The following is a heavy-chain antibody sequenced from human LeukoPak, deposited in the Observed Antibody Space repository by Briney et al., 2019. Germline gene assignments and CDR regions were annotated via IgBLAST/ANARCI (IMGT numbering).Heavy chain of an antibody. V-gene: IGHV3-53*01. Sequence: PGGSLRLYCAASGLTVSSIHMVWVRQAPGKGLEGVSVTYTGGNSYYANSVKGRFIISRDISKNTLYLQMNSLRAEDSALYYCARGGRVSAAVVAPRSFDIWGQGTMVTVSS. CDR1: GLTVSSIH. CDR3: ARGGRVSAAVVAPRSFDI. D-gene: IGHD3-22*01. J-gene: IGHJ3*02. CDR2: TYTGGNS.